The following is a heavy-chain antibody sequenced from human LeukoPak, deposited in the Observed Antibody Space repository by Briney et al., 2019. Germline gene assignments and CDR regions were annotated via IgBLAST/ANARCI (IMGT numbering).Heavy chain of an antibody. J-gene: IGHJ6*02. CDR1: GYTFTSYG. D-gene: IGHD3-10*01. CDR3: ARDHVLLWFGGGDRYGMDV. V-gene: IGHV1-18*01. CDR2: MNPNSGNT. Sequence: ASVKVSCKASGYTFTSYGISWVRQAPGQGLEWMGWMNPNSGNTDYAQKLQGRVTMTTDTSTSTAYMELRSLRSDDTAVYYCARDHVLLWFGGGDRYGMDVWGQGTTVTVSS.